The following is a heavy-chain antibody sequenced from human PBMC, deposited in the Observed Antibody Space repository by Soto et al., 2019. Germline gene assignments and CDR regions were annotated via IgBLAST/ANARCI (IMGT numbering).Heavy chain of an antibody. CDR2: ITYDGSRK. CDR3: ANDIHLDRDTYHYGADY. Sequence: QVELVESGGGVVQPGTSLRLSCSASGFTFSNFGMHWVRQAPGKGLEWVSIITYDGSRKHYIDSVKGRFTTSRDNSKNTLYLQMNSLRAEDTAVYYCANDIHLDRDTYHYGADYWGQGTLVTVSS. CDR1: GFTFSNFG. V-gene: IGHV3-30*18. J-gene: IGHJ4*02. D-gene: IGHD5-12*01.